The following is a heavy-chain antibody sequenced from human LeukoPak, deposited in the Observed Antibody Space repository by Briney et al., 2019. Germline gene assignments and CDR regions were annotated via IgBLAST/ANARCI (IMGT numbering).Heavy chain of an antibody. CDR1: GFTFSSYG. Sequence: GGPLILSCAASGFTFSSYGIHWLLQAPGQGLEWVAVISYYGSNKYFAVSVKGRFTISTAISKTTLYLQTSSLRAEDTAVYYCAKDLQTGDDVSLYYYYYGMDVWGKGTTVTVSS. CDR3: AKDLQTGDDVSLYYYYYGMDV. J-gene: IGHJ6*04. V-gene: IGHV3-30*18. D-gene: IGHD7-27*01. CDR2: ISYYGSNK.